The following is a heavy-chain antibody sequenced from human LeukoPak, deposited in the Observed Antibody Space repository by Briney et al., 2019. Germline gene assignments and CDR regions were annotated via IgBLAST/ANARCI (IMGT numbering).Heavy chain of an antibody. CDR3: ARGTYYSGSGPGSWFDP. Sequence: GGSLTLSRAASGFSVSDYYMNWIRQSPGKGLEWVSHISKKTAIEYADSVKGRFTISRDNANNLLLLQMDSLRHEDTGVYYCARGTYYSGSGPGSWFDPWGHGTPVTVSS. J-gene: IGHJ5*02. V-gene: IGHV3-69-1*01. CDR1: GFSVSDYY. D-gene: IGHD3-10*01. CDR2: ISKKTAI.